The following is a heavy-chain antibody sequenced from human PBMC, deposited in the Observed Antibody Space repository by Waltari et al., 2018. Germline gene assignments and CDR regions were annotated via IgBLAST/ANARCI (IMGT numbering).Heavy chain of an antibody. CDR1: GYSISSGYY. CDR2: IYHSGST. Sequence: QVQLQESGPGLVEPSETLSLTCAVSGYSISSGYYWGWIRQPPGKGLEWIGSIYHSGSTYYNPSLKSRVTISVDTSKNQFSLKLSSVTAADTAVYYCAREGYDILTGYYMPPFPFDYWGQGTLVTVSS. CDR3: AREGYDILTGYYMPPFPFDY. J-gene: IGHJ4*02. V-gene: IGHV4-38-2*02. D-gene: IGHD3-9*01.